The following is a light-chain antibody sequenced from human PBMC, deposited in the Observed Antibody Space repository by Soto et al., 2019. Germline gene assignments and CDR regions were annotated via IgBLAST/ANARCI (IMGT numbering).Light chain of an antibody. V-gene: IGKV1-5*03. CDR1: QSVSIW. J-gene: IGKJ1*01. CDR2: KAS. CDR3: QQYNSYLWT. Sequence: DIQMTQSPSTLSASVGDRVTVTCRASQSVSIWVAWYQQRPGRAPKLLIYKASSLEYGVPSRFSGRGSGTDFTLTISCLQSEDFATYYCQQYNSYLWTFGQGTKVDIK.